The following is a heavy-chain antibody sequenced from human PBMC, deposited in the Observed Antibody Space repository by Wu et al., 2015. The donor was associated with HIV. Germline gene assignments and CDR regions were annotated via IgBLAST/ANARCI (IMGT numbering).Heavy chain of an antibody. V-gene: IGHV1-2*02. CDR1: GYTFTGYY. CDR2: INPNSGGT. Sequence: QVQLVQSGAEVKKPGASVKVSCKASGYTFTGYYMHWVRQAPGQGLEWMGWINPNSGGTNYAQNFQGRVTMTRDTSISTAYMELSGLRSDDTAVYYCARDQFDMDPVVISNYYSYGMDVWGKGPTVTVSS. CDR3: ARDQFDMDPVVISNYYSYGMDV. D-gene: IGHD3-22*01. J-gene: IGHJ6*04.